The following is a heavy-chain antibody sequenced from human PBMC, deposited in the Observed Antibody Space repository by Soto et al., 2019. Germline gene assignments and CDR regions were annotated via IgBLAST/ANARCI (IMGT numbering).Heavy chain of an antibody. Sequence: QVQLVQSGAEVKKPGSSVKVSCKASGGTFSSYAISWVRQAPGQGLEWMGGIIPIFGTANYAQKFQGRVTITADESTSTGYMELSSLRSEDTAVYYCARDLLHYDSSGYWGWFDPWGQGTLVTVSS. J-gene: IGHJ5*02. CDR1: GGTFSSYA. CDR3: ARDLLHYDSSGYWGWFDP. V-gene: IGHV1-69*01. CDR2: IIPIFGTA. D-gene: IGHD3-22*01.